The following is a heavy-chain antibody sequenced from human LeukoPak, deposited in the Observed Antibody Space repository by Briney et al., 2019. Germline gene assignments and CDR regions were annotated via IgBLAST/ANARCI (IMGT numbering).Heavy chain of an antibody. D-gene: IGHD3-16*01. Sequence: GGSLRLSCAASGFTFSDYYMSWIRQAPGKGLEWVSYISGSASTIYYADSVKGRFTISRDNAKNSLYLQMNSLRVEDTAVYYCAREGGEGIYDPFDIWGQGTMVTVSS. CDR1: GFTFSDYY. V-gene: IGHV3-11*04. CDR3: AREGGEGIYDPFDI. J-gene: IGHJ3*02. CDR2: ISGSASTI.